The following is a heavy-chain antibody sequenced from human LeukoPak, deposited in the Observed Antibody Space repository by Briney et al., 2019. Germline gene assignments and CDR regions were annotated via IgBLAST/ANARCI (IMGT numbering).Heavy chain of an antibody. CDR3: ARGYSAYDFRVY. D-gene: IGHD5-12*01. V-gene: IGHV3-69-1*01. CDR2: IFRGNSI. Sequence: GGSLRLSCSSSVYSFGDYNIIWFRQAPGEGVWCVSFIFRGNSIDYADSAKGRFTISRDNAKASLYLQRNSLRAEDTAVYFCARGYSAYDFRVYWGQGTLVTVSS. CDR1: VYSFGDYN. J-gene: IGHJ4*02.